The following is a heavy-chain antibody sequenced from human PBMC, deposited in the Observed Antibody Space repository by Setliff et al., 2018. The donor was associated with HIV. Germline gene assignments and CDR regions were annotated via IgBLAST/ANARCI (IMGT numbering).Heavy chain of an antibody. CDR1: GYTFTTYA. V-gene: IGHV1-3*01. Sequence: ASVKVSCKASGYTFTTYALHWVRQAPGQRLEWMGWINAGNGNAKYSQKFQGRVTITRDTSASTAYMELSSLTSEDAAVYYCARVACSGGSCYSYFQHWGQGTLVTVS. D-gene: IGHD2-15*01. J-gene: IGHJ1*01. CDR2: INAGNGNA. CDR3: ARVACSGGSCYSYFQH.